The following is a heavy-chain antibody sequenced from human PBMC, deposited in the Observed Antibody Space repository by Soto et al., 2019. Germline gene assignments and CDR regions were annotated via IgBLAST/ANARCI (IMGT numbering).Heavy chain of an antibody. V-gene: IGHV3-21*01. Sequence: PGGSLRLSCAASGFTFRTYSMNRVRQVPGKGLEWVSAISSTSTYIFYADSVKGRFTISRDNAKNSLYLQMNSLRAEDTAVYYCARDLGVTATGPSLDYWGQGTQVTVSS. CDR3: ARDLGVTATGPSLDY. D-gene: IGHD6-25*01. J-gene: IGHJ4*02. CDR2: ISSTSTYI. CDR1: GFTFRTYS.